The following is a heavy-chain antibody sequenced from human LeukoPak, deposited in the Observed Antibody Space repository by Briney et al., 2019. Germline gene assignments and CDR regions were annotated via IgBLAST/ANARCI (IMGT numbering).Heavy chain of an antibody. CDR3: VKDGTTDCGYGDFDY. D-gene: IGHD5-12*01. Sequence: GGSLRLSCSASGFTLSSYAMHGVRQAPGKGLEYVSAISSNGGSTYYADSVKGRFTISRDNSKNTLYLQMSSLRAEDTAVYYCVKDGTTDCGYGDFDYWGQGTLVTVSS. J-gene: IGHJ4*02. V-gene: IGHV3-64D*06. CDR1: GFTLSSYA. CDR2: ISSNGGST.